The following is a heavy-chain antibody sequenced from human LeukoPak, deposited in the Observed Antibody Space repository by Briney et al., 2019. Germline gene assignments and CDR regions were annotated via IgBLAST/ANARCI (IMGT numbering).Heavy chain of an antibody. J-gene: IGHJ4*02. CDR1: GYTFTGYY. Sequence: WASVKVSCKASGYTFTGYYMHWVRQAPGQGLEWMGWINPNSGGTNYAQKFQGRVTMTRDTSISTAYMELSRLRSDDTAVYYCATGSQGGLTPYFDYWGQGTLVTVSS. D-gene: IGHD3-9*01. CDR2: INPNSGGT. CDR3: ATGSQGGLTPYFDY. V-gene: IGHV1-2*02.